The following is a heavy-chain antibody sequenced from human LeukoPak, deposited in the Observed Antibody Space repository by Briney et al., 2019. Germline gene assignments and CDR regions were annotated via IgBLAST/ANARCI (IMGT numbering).Heavy chain of an antibody. V-gene: IGHV1-2*02. D-gene: IGHD3-9*01. CDR1: GYTFTGYY. CDR2: INPNSGGT. Sequence: ASVKVSCKASGYTFTGYYMHWVRQAPGQGLEWMGWINPNSGGTNYAQKFQGRVTMTRNTSISTPYMELSSLRSEETAVYYCARRPSKYYDILTGYYRSEFDYWGQGNLVTVSS. CDR3: ARRPSKYYDILTGYYRSEFDY. J-gene: IGHJ4*02.